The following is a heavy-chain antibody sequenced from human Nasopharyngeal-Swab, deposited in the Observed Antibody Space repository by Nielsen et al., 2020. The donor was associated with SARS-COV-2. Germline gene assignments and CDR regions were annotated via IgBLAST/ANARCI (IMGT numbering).Heavy chain of an antibody. D-gene: IGHD3-10*01. V-gene: IGHV3-23*01. CDR3: AKDGVYGSGSYSWFDP. CDR1: GFTFSSYA. CDR2: ISGSGGST. Sequence: GGSLRLSCAASGFTFSSYAMSWVRQAPGKGLEWVSAISGSGGSTYYADSVKGRFTISRDNSKNTLYLQMNSLRAEDTAVYYCAKDGVYGSGSYSWFDPWGQGTLVPSPQ. J-gene: IGHJ5*02.